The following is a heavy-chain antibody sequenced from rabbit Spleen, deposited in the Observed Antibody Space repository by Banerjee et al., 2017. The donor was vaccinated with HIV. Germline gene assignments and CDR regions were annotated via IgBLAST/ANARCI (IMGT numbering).Heavy chain of an antibody. D-gene: IGHD4-2*01. CDR2: IDIYSSGST. Sequence: QSLEESGGDLVKPGASLTLTCKASGIDFSSSYWIYWVRQAPGKGLEWIACIDIYSSGSTYYASWAKGRFTISKTSSTTVTLQMTSLTAADTATYFCARDAAGREDFNLWGPGTLVTVS. J-gene: IGHJ4*01. CDR3: ARDAAGREDFNL. V-gene: IGHV1S40*01. CDR1: GIDFSSSYW.